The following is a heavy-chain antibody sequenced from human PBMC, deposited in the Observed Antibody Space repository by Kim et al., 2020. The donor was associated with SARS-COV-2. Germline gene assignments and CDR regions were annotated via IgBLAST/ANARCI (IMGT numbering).Heavy chain of an antibody. J-gene: IGHJ6*01. CDR1: GFTFSSYA. D-gene: IGHD5-18*01. V-gene: IGHV3-64*01. Sequence: GGSLRLSCAASGFTFSSYAMHWVRQAPGKGLEYVSAISSNGGSTYYANSVKGRFTISRDNSKNTLYLQMGSLRAEDMAVYYCARGEYSYGQGYYYYGMDV. CDR3: ARGEYSYGQGYYYYGMDV. CDR2: ISSNGGST.